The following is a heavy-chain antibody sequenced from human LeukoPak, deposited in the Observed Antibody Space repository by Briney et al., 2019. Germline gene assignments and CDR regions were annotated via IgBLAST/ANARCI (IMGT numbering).Heavy chain of an antibody. CDR2: IYYTGKT. Sequence: SETLSLTCTVSGGSISSSSYYWGWIRQPPGKGLDWIGSIYYTGKTHYNLSLESRVSISVDMSKNQFSLKLSSVTAADTAVYYCARHPCSPTSCYTIYWFDPWGQGTLVTVSS. V-gene: IGHV4-39*01. D-gene: IGHD2-2*02. CDR3: ARHPCSPTSCYTIYWFDP. CDR1: GGSISSSSYY. J-gene: IGHJ5*02.